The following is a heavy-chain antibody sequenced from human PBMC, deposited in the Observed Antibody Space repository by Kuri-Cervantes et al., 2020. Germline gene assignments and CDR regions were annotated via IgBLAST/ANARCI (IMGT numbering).Heavy chain of an antibody. CDR3: ARGGSYYSLDY. D-gene: IGHD1-26*01. CDR2: INAYNGNT. CDR1: GYTFTSYS. Sequence: ASVKVSCKASGYTFTSYSISWVRQAPGQGLEWMGWINAYNGNTNYAQKLQGRVTMTTDTSTSTAHMELRSLRSDDTAGYYCARGGSYYSLDYWGQGTLVTVSS. V-gene: IGHV1-18*01. J-gene: IGHJ4*02.